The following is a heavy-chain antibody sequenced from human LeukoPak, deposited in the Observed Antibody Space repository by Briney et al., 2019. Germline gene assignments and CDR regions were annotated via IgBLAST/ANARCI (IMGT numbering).Heavy chain of an antibody. CDR1: GFTFSSYW. D-gene: IGHD6-13*01. J-gene: IGHJ4*02. CDR2: INTDGSST. V-gene: IGHV3-74*01. Sequence: GGSLRLSCAASGFTFSSYWMHWVRQAPGKGLVWVSRINTDGSSTSYADSVKGRFTISRDNAKNTLYLQMNSLRAEDTAVYYCARGGEGIAAAVSYFDYWGQGTLVTVSS. CDR3: ARGGEGIAAAVSYFDY.